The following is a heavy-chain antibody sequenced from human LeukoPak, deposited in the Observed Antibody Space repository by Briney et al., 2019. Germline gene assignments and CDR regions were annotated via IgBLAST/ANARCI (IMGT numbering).Heavy chain of an antibody. J-gene: IGHJ4*02. CDR2: IYYSGST. V-gene: IGHV4-30-4*01. D-gene: IGHD3-3*01. CDR3: ARVRVSQEDFWSGYRPDTYYFDY. Sequence: SETLSLTCTVSGGSISSGDYYWSWIRQPPGKGLEWIGYIYYSGSTYYNPPLKSRVTISVDTSKNQFSLKLSSVTAADTAVYYCARVRVSQEDFWSGYRPDTYYFDYWGQGTLVTVSS. CDR1: GGSISSGDYY.